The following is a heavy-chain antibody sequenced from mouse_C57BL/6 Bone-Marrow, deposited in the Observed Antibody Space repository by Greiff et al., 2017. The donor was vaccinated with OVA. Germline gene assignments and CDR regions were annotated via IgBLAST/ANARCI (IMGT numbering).Heavy chain of an antibody. CDR3: TRGYSNYYAMDD. CDR2: IDPEHGGN. J-gene: IGHJ4*01. CDR1: GYTFTDYE. D-gene: IGHD2-5*01. V-gene: IGHV1-15*01. Sequence: QVQLQQSGAELVRPGASVTLSCKASGYTFTDYEMHWVKQTPVNGLEWIGAIDPEHGGNAYNQKLKGKAILTADKSYSTAYMELRSLTSENSAVDYSTRGYSNYYAMDDWGQGTSVTVAS.